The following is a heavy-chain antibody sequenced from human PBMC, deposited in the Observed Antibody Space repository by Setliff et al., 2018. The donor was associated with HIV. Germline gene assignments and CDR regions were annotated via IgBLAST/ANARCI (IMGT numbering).Heavy chain of an antibody. J-gene: IGHJ4*01. CDR1: GYTFSTYS. V-gene: IGHV1-3*01. CDR3: ARGALLAVFDFDH. CDR2: INVGKGDT. D-gene: IGHD3-3*02. Sequence: ASVKVSCKASGYTFSTYSLHWVRQAPGQSLEWMGWINVGKGDTKYSQAFQDRITITRDTSANSAYMELSSLRSDDTAVYFCARGALLAVFDFDHWGHGTLVTVSS.